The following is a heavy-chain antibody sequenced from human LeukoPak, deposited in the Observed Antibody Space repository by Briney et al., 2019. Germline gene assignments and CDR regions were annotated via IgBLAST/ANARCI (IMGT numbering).Heavy chain of an antibody. CDR3: ARDRVGATGNWFDP. D-gene: IGHD1-26*01. CDR2: IKQDGSEK. Sequence: GGSLRLSCAASGFTFSSYAMSWVRQAPGKGLEWVANIKQDGSEKYYVDSVKGRFTISRDNAKNSLYLQMNSLRAEDTAVYYCARDRVGATGNWFDPWGQGTLVTVSS. CDR1: GFTFSSYA. V-gene: IGHV3-7*01. J-gene: IGHJ5*02.